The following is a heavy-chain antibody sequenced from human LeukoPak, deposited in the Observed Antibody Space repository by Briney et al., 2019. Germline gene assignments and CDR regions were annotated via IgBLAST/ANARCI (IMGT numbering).Heavy chain of an antibody. CDR2: IGTAGDT. J-gene: IGHJ4*02. D-gene: IGHD6-13*01. Sequence: PGGSLRLSCAASGFTFSSYDMHWVRQATGKGLEWVSAIGTAGDTYYPGSVKGRFTISRENAKNSLYLQMNSLRAGDTAVYYCARGNRVVAAGTIDYWGQGTLVTVSS. CDR3: ARGNRVVAAGTIDY. CDR1: GFTFSSYD. V-gene: IGHV3-13*01.